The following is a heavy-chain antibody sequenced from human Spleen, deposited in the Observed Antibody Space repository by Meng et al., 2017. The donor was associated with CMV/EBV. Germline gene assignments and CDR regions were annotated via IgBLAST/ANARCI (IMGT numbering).Heavy chain of an antibody. D-gene: IGHD3/OR15-3a*01. V-gene: IGHV4-61*02. CDR1: GGSISSGSYY. J-gene: IGHJ4*02. Sequence: VKLQGSGPGLVKPSQTLSLTCTVSGGSISSGSYYWSWIRQPAGKGLEWIGRIYTSGSTNYNPSLKSRVTISVDTSKNQFSLKLSSVTAADTAVYYCARGGLVKDYWGQGTLVTVSS. CDR2: IYTSGST. CDR3: ARGGLVKDY.